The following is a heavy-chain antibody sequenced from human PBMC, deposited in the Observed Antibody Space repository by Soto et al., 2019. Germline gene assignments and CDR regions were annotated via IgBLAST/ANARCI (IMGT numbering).Heavy chain of an antibody. V-gene: IGHV1-8*01. Sequence: ASVKVSCKASGYTFTTYDISWVRQATGQGLEWMGWMYPYSGNTGYAQKFQGRVTVTRNTSISTVYMELSGLRPDDTAVYYCARRKERSGPHYFDYWGQGSQVTVS. J-gene: IGHJ4*02. CDR3: ARRKERSGPHYFDY. CDR1: GYTFTTYD. CDR2: MYPYSGNT. D-gene: IGHD6-25*01.